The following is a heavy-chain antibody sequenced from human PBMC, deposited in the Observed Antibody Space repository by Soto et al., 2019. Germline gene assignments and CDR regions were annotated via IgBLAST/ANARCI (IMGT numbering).Heavy chain of an antibody. CDR1: GFTFSSNA. CDR3: AKQRAGFGSGSDTYCFDY. V-gene: IGHV3-23*01. D-gene: IGHD3-10*01. J-gene: IGHJ4*02. CDR2: ISGSGGTT. Sequence: EVQLLESGGGLVQPGGSLRISCIGSGFTFSSNAMSWVRQAPGKGLEWVSAISGSGGTTYYADSVKGRFAVSRDNSNNTLYLQMNSLRAEDTAVYYCAKQRAGFGSGSDTYCFDYWGQGTLVTVSS.